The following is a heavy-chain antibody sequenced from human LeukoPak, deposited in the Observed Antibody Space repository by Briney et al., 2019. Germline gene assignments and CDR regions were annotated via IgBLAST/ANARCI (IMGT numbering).Heavy chain of an antibody. CDR1: GGSISSGSYY. V-gene: IGHV4-61*02. J-gene: IGHJ6*04. CDR3: ARDYSAIFGV. D-gene: IGHD3-3*01. Sequence: PSQTLSLTCTVSGGSISSGSYYWNWIRQPAGKGLEWIGRTYASGSTNYNPSLKSRVTISVDTSKNQFSLKLSSVTAADTAVYYCARDYSAIFGVWGKGTTVTVSS. CDR2: TYASGST.